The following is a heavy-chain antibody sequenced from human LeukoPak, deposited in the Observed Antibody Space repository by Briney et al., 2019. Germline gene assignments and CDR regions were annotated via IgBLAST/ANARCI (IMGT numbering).Heavy chain of an antibody. CDR3: ARGDYYDSSGYYPTPYYYYYMDV. J-gene: IGHJ6*03. V-gene: IGHV1-46*01. CDR2: INPSGGST. CDR1: GYTFTSYH. Sequence: ASVKVSCKASGYTFTSYHMHWVRQAPGQGLEWMGIINPSGGSTNYAQRFRGRVTMTRDMSTGTVYMELSSLTSDDTAAYYCARGDYYDSSGYYPTPYYYYYMDVWGKGTTVTVSS. D-gene: IGHD3-22*01.